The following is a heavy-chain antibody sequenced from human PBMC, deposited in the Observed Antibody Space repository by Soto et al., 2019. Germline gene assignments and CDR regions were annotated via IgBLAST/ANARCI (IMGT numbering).Heavy chain of an antibody. Sequence: SVNVSCKASGGTFSSYAISWVRQAPGQGLEWMGVIIPIFGTTNYAQKFQGRVTITADESASTVYMELSSLKSEDTAVYYCATEDTSVGGYWGQGNMVSVST. D-gene: IGHD5-18*01. CDR2: IIPIFGTT. V-gene: IGHV1-69*13. J-gene: IGHJ4*02. CDR1: GGTFSSYA. CDR3: ATEDTSVGGY.